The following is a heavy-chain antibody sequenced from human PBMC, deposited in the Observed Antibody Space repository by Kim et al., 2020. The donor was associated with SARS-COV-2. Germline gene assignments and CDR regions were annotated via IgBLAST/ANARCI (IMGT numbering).Heavy chain of an antibody. V-gene: IGHV3-23*01. Sequence: YADSVQGRFTISRDNSKNTLYLQMNSLRAEDTAVYYCAKAPRAFELVFDYWGQGTLVTVSS. CDR3: AKAPRAFELVFDY. J-gene: IGHJ4*02. D-gene: IGHD1-1*01.